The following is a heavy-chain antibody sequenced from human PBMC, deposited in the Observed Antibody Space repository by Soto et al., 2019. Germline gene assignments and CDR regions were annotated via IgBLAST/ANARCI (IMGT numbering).Heavy chain of an antibody. CDR2: IKSTKDGGAR. V-gene: IGHV3-15*01. D-gene: IGHD1-1*01. CDR3: VEGWNDF. J-gene: IGHJ4*02. Sequence: EVQVVESGGDLVKPGGSLRLSCVTSGFMFSSAWMSWVRQAPGKGLEWVARIKSTKDGGARDYAAPVNGRFSISRDDSKSTVYLQMNSLRAEDTALYYCVEGWNDFWGQGTLVTVSS. CDR1: GFMFSSAW.